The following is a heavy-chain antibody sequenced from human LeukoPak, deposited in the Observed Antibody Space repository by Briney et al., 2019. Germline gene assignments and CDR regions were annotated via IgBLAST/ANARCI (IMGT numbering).Heavy chain of an antibody. Sequence: SETLSLTCTVSGGSISSGIYSWSWIRQPAGKGLEWIGRIYISGSTKYNPSLKSRVTISVDTSKNQFSLKLSSVTAADTAVYYCARDQEYYYGSGHKWFDPWGQGTLVTVSS. CDR3: ARDQEYYYGSGHKWFDP. D-gene: IGHD3-10*01. CDR2: IYISGST. CDR1: GGSISSGIYS. J-gene: IGHJ5*02. V-gene: IGHV4-61*02.